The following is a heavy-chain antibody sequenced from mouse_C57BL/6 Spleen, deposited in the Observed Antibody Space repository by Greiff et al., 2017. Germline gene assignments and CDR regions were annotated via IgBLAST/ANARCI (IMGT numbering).Heavy chain of an antibody. J-gene: IGHJ1*03. CDR1: GFTFSDYG. CDR3: ARSYGSSYGYWYFDV. Sequence: EVKLQESGGGLVKPGGSLKLSCAASGFTFSDYGMHWVRQAPEKGLEWVAYISSGSSTISYADTVKGRFTISRDNAKNTLFLQMTSLRSEDTAMYYCARSYGSSYGYWYFDVWGTGTTVTVSS. V-gene: IGHV5-17*01. D-gene: IGHD1-1*01. CDR2: ISSGSSTI.